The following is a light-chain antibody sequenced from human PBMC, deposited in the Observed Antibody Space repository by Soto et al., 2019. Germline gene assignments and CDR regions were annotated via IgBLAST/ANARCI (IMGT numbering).Light chain of an antibody. CDR3: QHYSNWPPYT. CDR1: QRISSN. Sequence: EIVMTQSPDTLSVSPGERATLSCRASQRISSNLAWYQQKPGQAPRLLIYGASTRATGVPARFSGSGSETDFTLTISNLQSEDCAVYYCQHYSNWPPYTFGQGTKVEIK. J-gene: IGKJ2*01. V-gene: IGKV3D-15*01. CDR2: GAS.